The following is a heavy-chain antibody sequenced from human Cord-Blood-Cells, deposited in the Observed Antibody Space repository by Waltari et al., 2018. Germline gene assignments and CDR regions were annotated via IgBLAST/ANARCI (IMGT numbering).Heavy chain of an antibody. J-gene: IGHJ3*02. Sequence: EVQLVESGGGLVQPGGSLSLSWAASGFTFSSHGMSWVRQAPGKGLEWVANIKQDGSEKYYVDSVKGRFTISRDNAKNSLYLQMNSLRAEDTAVYYCARSSYAFDIWGQGTMVTVSS. V-gene: IGHV3-7*01. CDR1: GFTFSSHG. CDR3: ARSSYAFDI. D-gene: IGHD6-13*01. CDR2: IKQDGSEK.